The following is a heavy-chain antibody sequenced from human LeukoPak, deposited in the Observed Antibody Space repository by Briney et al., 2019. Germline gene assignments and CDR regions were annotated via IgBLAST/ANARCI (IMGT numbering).Heavy chain of an antibody. CDR3: AEAERPYGSGSYPN. J-gene: IGHJ3*01. CDR2: ISYDGRYK. V-gene: IGHV3-30*18. CDR1: GFTFSIYV. Sequence: GRSLRLSCAASGFTFSIYVMHWVRQAPGKGLEWVALISYDGRYKYYADSVKGRYTMSRDNSESTLYLQMNSLRAEDTGVYYGAEAERPYGSGSYPNWGQGTMVPVSS. D-gene: IGHD3-10*01.